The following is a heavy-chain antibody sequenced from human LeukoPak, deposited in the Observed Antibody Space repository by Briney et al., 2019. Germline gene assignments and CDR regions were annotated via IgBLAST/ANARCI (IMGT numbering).Heavy chain of an antibody. CDR1: GFTFRTYG. D-gene: IGHD6-19*01. Sequence: GGSLRLSCAASGFTFRTYGMHWVRQAPGKGLEWVAVIWYDGSEKYYADSVKGRFTISRDNFKNTLYLQMDSLRVEDTAVYYCAKDLGSGWYYFDNWGQGALVTASS. J-gene: IGHJ4*02. CDR2: IWYDGSEK. CDR3: AKDLGSGWYYFDN. V-gene: IGHV3-33*06.